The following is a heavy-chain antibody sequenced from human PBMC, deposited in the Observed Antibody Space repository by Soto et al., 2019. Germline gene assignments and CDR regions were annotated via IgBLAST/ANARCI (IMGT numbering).Heavy chain of an antibody. J-gene: IGHJ6*02. D-gene: IGHD3-10*01. V-gene: IGHV3-23*01. CDR1: GFTFSSYA. CDR2: ISGSGGST. Sequence: EVQLLESGGGLVQPGGSLRLSCAASGFTFSSYAMSWVRQAPGKGLEWVSAISGSGGSTYYADSVKGRFTISRDNSKNTLYLQMNSLRAEDTAVYYCAKRITMVRGVSYYYGMDVWGQGTTVTVSS. CDR3: AKRITMVRGVSYYYGMDV.